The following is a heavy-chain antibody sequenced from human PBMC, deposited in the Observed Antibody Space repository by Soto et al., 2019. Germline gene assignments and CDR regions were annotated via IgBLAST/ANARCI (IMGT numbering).Heavy chain of an antibody. V-gene: IGHV1-18*01. CDR3: AKADSNYAGRFSYYYMDV. D-gene: IGHD4-4*01. Sequence: QVQLVQSGTEVKKPGASVKVSCKASGYTFRSYGISWVRQAPGQGPEGMGWISGYNGNTHYPQKFQGKVTMTTDTSTSTAYMELRSLRSDDTAVYYCAKADSNYAGRFSYYYMDVWGNGTLVTVSS. CDR1: GYTFRSYG. J-gene: IGHJ6*03. CDR2: ISGYNGNT.